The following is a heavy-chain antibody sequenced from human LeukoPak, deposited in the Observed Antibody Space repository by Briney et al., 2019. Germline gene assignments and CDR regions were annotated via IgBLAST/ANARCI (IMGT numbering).Heavy chain of an antibody. Sequence: GASVKVSCKASEYTFTTHYIHWVRQAPGQGLEWMGIINPSGGSTNYAQKFQGRVTMTRDTSTSTVYMELSSLGSEDTADYYCARGSGSYSGNFDYWGQGTLVTVSS. D-gene: IGHD1-26*01. CDR3: ARGSGSYSGNFDY. CDR2: INPSGGST. V-gene: IGHV1-46*01. J-gene: IGHJ4*02. CDR1: EYTFTTHY.